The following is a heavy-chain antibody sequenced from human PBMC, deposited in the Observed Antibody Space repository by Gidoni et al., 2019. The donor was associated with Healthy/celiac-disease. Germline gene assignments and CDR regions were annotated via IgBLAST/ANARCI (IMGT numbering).Heavy chain of an antibody. D-gene: IGHD1-26*01. J-gene: IGHJ4*02. CDR1: GGSISSSSYY. Sequence: QLPLQASCPGLVKPSATLSLTCPVSGGSISSSSYYWGWLRPRPGKGLEWIGSIYYSGSTYYNPSLKSRVTISVDTSKNQFSLKLSSVTAADTAVYYCARVHLVGATIDYWGQGTLVTVSS. CDR2: IYYSGST. V-gene: IGHV4-39*07. CDR3: ARVHLVGATIDY.